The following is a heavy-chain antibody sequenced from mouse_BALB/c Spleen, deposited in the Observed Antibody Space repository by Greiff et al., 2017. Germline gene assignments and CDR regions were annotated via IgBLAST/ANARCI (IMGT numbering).Heavy chain of an antibody. CDR1: GYTFTSYW. CDR3: ARAPYGNGAWFAY. D-gene: IGHD2-10*02. J-gene: IGHJ3*01. V-gene: IGHV1-87*01. CDR2: IYPGDGDT. Sequence: VQLQQSGAELARPGASVKLSCKASGYTFTSYWMQWVKQRPGQGLEWIGAIYPGDGDTRYTQKFKGKATLTADKSSSTAYMQLSSLASEDSAVYYCARAPYGNGAWFAYWGQGTLVTVSA.